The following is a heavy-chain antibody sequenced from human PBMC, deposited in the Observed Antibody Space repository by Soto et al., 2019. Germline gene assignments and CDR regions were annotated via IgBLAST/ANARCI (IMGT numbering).Heavy chain of an antibody. J-gene: IGHJ6*01. D-gene: IGHD6-6*01. CDR2: ISYDGSNK. CDR1: GFTFSSYA. CDR3: AREMYSRSSALIYYYSGMDV. Sequence: PGGSLRLSCAASGFTFSSYAMHWVRQAPGKGLEWVAVISYDGSNKYYADSVKGRFTISRDNSKNTLYLQMNSLRAEDTAVYYCAREMYSRSSALIYYYSGMDVWGQGTMGTVAS. V-gene: IGHV3-30-3*01.